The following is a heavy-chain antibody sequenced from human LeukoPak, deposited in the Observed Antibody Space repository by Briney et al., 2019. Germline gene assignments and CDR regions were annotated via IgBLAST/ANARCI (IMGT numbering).Heavy chain of an antibody. CDR2: IKQDGDEK. J-gene: IGHJ3*02. Sequence: GGSLRLSCVASGFTFCDYWMTWGRQAPGTGVGWGANIKQDGDEKYYVDSVKGRFTISRDNAKNSLHLQMDNLRAEDTAVYYCARPKNRENYWRAFDIWGQGTMVTVSS. CDR3: ARPKNRENYWRAFDI. V-gene: IGHV3-7*03. CDR1: GFTFCDYW. D-gene: IGHD1-7*01.